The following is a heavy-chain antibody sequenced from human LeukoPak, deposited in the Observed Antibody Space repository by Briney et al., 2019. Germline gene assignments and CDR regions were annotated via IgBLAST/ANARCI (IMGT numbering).Heavy chain of an antibody. J-gene: IGHJ3*02. CDR3: ARGLLYLTYYDFWSGYPGAAFDI. CDR2: IYPGDSDT. V-gene: IGHV5-51*01. D-gene: IGHD3-3*01. CDR1: GYSFTSYW. Sequence: GESLKISCKGSGYSFTSYWIGWVRQMPGKGLEWMGIIYPGDSDTRYSPSFQGQVTISADKSISTAYLQWSSLKASDTAMYYCARGLLYLTYYDFWSGYPGAAFDIWGQGTMVTVSS.